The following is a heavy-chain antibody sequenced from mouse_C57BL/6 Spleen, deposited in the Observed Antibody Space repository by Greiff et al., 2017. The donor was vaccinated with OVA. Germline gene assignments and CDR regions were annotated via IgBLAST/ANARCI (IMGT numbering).Heavy chain of an antibody. Sequence: QVQLKQPGAELVKPGASVKMSCKASGYTFHSYWITWVKQRPGQGLEWIGDIYPGSGSTNDNEKFKSTATLTVDTSSSTAYMQLSSLTSEDSAVYYCARGELRLHFDYWGQGTTLTVSS. J-gene: IGHJ2*01. CDR2: IYPGSGST. V-gene: IGHV1-55*01. D-gene: IGHD3-2*02. CDR3: ARGELRLHFDY. CDR1: GYTFHSYW.